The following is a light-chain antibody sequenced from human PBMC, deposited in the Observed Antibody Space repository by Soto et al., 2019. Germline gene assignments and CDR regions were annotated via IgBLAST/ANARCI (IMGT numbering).Light chain of an antibody. CDR1: QSISNN. CDR2: GAS. CDR3: QQYSNWPPPIT. Sequence: EIVMTQFPATLSVSPGERATLSCRASQSISNNLAWYQQKPGQAPKLLIYGASTRVTDAPARFSGSGSGTEFTLTISSLQSEDFAVYYCQQYSNWPPPITFGQGTRLEIK. J-gene: IGKJ5*01. V-gene: IGKV3-15*01.